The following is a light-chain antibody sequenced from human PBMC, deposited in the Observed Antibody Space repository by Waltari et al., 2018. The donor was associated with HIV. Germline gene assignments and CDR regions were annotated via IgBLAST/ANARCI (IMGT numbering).Light chain of an antibody. CDR1: TGDVCAYKY. CDR3: CSYTSSSTLV. V-gene: IGLV2-14*01. J-gene: IGLJ2*01. CDR2: EVN. Sequence: QSAPTQPAPVSGAPGQSITLSCTGTTGDVCAYKYVSWYQQHPGAAPKLMIYEVNNRPSVVSNRFSGSKSGNTASLTISGLQTEDEADYYCCSYTSSSTLVFGAGTKVTVL.